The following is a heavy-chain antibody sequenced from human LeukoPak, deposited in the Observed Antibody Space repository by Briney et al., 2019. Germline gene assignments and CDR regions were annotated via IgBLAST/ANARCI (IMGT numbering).Heavy chain of an antibody. Sequence: GGSLRLSCAASGFTFDDYAMYWVRQAPGKGLEWDSGVSWNSRIIDYADSVKGRFTISRDNAKRSLYLQMNSLRSEDTAFYYCARLTGAASGTYYFDYWGQGTLVTVSS. CDR1: GFTFDDYA. D-gene: IGHD1-26*01. CDR3: ARLTGAASGTYYFDY. J-gene: IGHJ4*02. CDR2: VSWNSRII. V-gene: IGHV3-9*01.